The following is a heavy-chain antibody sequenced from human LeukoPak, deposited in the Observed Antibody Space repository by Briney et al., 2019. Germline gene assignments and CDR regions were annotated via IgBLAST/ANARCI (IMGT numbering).Heavy chain of an antibody. Sequence: SETLSLTCTVSGGSISSYYWSWIRQPPGKGLEWIGHIYYSGSTNYSPSLTSRVTLSADTSKNQFSLKLNSVTAADSAIYYCARDYSGYEFDYWGQGTLVTVSS. CDR2: IYYSGST. V-gene: IGHV4-59*01. CDR1: GGSISSYY. D-gene: IGHD5-12*01. J-gene: IGHJ4*02. CDR3: ARDYSGYEFDY.